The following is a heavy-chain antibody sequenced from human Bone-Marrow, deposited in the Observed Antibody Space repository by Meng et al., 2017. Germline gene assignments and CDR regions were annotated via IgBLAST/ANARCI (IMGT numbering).Heavy chain of an antibody. CDR1: GYTFTSYG. CDR2: ISAYNGNT. CDR3: ARDDRITIFGVVIINSTFDY. J-gene: IGHJ4*02. Sequence: ASVKVSCKASGYTFTSYGISWVRQAPGQGLEWMGWISAYNGNTNYAQKLQGRVTMTTDTSTSTAYMELRSLRSDDTAVYYRARDDRITIFGVVIINSTFDYWGQGTLVTVSS. V-gene: IGHV1-18*01. D-gene: IGHD3-3*01.